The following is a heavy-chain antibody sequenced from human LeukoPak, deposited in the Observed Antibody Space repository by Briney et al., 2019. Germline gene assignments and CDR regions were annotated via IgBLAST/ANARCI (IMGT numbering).Heavy chain of an antibody. CDR3: AKDRGFHDYGGSFQH. CDR1: GFTFDDYT. J-gene: IGHJ1*01. D-gene: IGHD4-23*01. Sequence: GGSLRLSCAASGFTFDDYTMHRVRQAPGKGLGWVSLISWDGGSTYYADSVKGRFTISRDNRKNSLYLQMNSLRTEDTALYYCAKDRGFHDYGGSFQHWGQGTLVTVSS. CDR2: ISWDGGST. V-gene: IGHV3-43*01.